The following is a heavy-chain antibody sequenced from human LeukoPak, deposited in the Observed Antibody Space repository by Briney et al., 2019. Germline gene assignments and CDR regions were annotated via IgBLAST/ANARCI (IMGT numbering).Heavy chain of an antibody. CDR1: GGTFSNYA. V-gene: IGHV1-69*04. Sequence: GSSVKVSCKASGGTFSNYALSWVRQAPGQGLEWMGRIIPILDIANYAQKFQGRVTITADKSTSTAYMELSSLRSEDTAVYYCAASSGYYYAAFDIWGQGTMVTVSS. CDR2: IIPILDIA. J-gene: IGHJ3*02. D-gene: IGHD3-22*01. CDR3: AASSGYYYAAFDI.